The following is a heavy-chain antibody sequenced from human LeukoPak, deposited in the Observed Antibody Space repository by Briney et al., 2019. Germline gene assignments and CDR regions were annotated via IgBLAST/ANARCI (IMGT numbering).Heavy chain of an antibody. Sequence: QPGGSLRLSCAASGLTFSTYWMTWVRQAPGKGLEWVANIKQDGSEKNYVDSVKGRFTISRDNAKNSLYLQMNSLRVEDTAVYYCAKDRRGRGVNYFDYWGQGTLVTVSS. CDR1: GLTFSTYW. J-gene: IGHJ4*02. V-gene: IGHV3-7*01. CDR3: AKDRRGRGVNYFDY. D-gene: IGHD3-10*01. CDR2: IKQDGSEK.